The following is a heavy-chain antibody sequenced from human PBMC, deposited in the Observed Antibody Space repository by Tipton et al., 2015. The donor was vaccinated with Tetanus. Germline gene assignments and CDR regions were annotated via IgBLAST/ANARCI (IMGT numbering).Heavy chain of an antibody. J-gene: IGHJ6*02. CDR2: IDPNSGGT. CDR1: GYTFTGYY. Sequence: HPGAEVKKPGASVKVSCKASGYTFTGYYMYWVRQAPGQGLEWMGWIDPNSGGTVYAQTVHGRVTMTRDTSISTAYMELRSLRSDDTAVYYCARERGDDIYDGRDVGGPGTTVSVS. V-gene: IGHV1-2*02. CDR3: ARERGDDIYDGRDV. D-gene: IGHD3-16*01.